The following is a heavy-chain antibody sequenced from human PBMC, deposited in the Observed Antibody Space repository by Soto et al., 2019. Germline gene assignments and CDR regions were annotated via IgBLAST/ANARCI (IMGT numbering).Heavy chain of an antibody. CDR2: ISAYNGKR. CDR3: ARGRIVASIQDAFEI. V-gene: IGHV1-18*01. J-gene: IGHJ3*02. CDR1: GYDFTSYG. Sequence: QGQLLQSGDEVKKPGASVRVSCRASGYDFTSYGISWVRQAPGQGLEWVSWISAYNGKRDTAQKFQGRVTMTLDTSTDTAHMELGDLTSADTAVYYCARGRIVASIQDAFEIWGQGKMVAVSS. D-gene: IGHD2-21*01.